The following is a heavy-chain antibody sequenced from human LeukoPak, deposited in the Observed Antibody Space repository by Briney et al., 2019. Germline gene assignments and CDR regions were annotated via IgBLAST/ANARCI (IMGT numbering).Heavy chain of an antibody. D-gene: IGHD3-3*01. CDR1: GGSFSGYY. V-gene: IGHV4-34*01. CDR2: INHSGST. J-gene: IGHJ5*02. Sequence: SETLSLTCAVYGGSFSGYYWSWIRQPPGKGLEWIGEINHSGSTNYNPSLKSRVTISVDTSKNQFSLKLSSVTAADTAVYYCARGDFWSGSVPAFDPWGQGTLVTVSS. CDR3: ARGDFWSGSVPAFDP.